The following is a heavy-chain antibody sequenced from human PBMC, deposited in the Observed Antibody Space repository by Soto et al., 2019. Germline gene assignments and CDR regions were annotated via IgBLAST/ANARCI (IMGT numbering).Heavy chain of an antibody. J-gene: IGHJ5*02. CDR3: ARASMARGVMVNWFDP. V-gene: IGHV1-18*01. D-gene: IGHD3-10*01. CDR2: ISAYNGNT. Sequence: PSVKVSCKASGYTFTSYGISWVRQAPGQGLEWMGWISAYNGNTNYAQKLQGRVTMTTDTSTSTAYMELRSLRSDDTAVYYCARASMARGVMVNWFDPWGQGTLVTVSS. CDR1: GYTFTSYG.